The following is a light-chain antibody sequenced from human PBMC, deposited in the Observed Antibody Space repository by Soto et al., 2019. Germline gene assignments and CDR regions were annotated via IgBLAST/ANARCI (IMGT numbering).Light chain of an antibody. CDR1: SSNIGSNY. J-gene: IGLJ2*01. Sequence: QAVVTQPPSASGTPGQRVTISCSGSSSNIGSNYVYWYQQLPGTAPKLLIYRNNQRPSGVPAQFSGSKSGTSASLAISGLRSEEEADYYCAAWDDSLSISVVFGGGTKLTVL. CDR2: RNN. V-gene: IGLV1-47*01. CDR3: AAWDDSLSISVV.